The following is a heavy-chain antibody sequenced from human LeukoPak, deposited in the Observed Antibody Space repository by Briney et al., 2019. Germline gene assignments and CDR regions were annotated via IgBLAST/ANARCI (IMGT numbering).Heavy chain of an antibody. V-gene: IGHV1-18*01. D-gene: IGHD3-10*01. CDR1: GHTFTSYG. CDR2: ISAYNGNT. CDR3: ARVELGLTDI. Sequence: GASVKVSCKASGHTFTSYGISWVRQAPGQGLEWMGRISAYNGNTNYAQKLQGRVTMTTDTSTCTAYMELRSLRSDDTAVYYCARVELGLTDIWGQGTMVTVSS. J-gene: IGHJ3*02.